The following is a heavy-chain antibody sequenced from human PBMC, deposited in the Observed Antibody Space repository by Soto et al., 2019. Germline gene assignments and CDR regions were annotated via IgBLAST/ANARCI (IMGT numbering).Heavy chain of an antibody. V-gene: IGHV1-69*12. CDR3: ARTLLRAVAGTSVANPYYYYGMDV. Sequence: QVQLVQSGAEVKKPGSSVKVSCKASGGTFSSYAISWVRQAPGQGLEWMGGIIPIFGTANYAQKFQGRVRYTEDECMRTAYMELMSLRSEDTAVYYCARTLLRAVAGTSVANPYYYYGMDVWGQGTTVTVSS. D-gene: IGHD6-19*01. CDR1: GGTFSSYA. CDR2: IIPIFGTA. J-gene: IGHJ6*02.